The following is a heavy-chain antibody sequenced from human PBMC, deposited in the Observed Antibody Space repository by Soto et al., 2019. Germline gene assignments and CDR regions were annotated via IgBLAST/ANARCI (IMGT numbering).Heavy chain of an antibody. J-gene: IGHJ4*02. V-gene: IGHV4-31*03. CDR1: GGSISSGGYY. D-gene: IGHD3-22*01. CDR2: IYYSGST. Sequence: SETLSLTCTVSGGSISSGGYYWSWIRQHPGKGLEWIGYIYYSGSTYYNPSLKSRVTISVDTSKNQFSLKLSSVTAADTAVYYCATSGGSGYYPFEYWGQGTLVTVSS. CDR3: ATSGGSGYYPFEY.